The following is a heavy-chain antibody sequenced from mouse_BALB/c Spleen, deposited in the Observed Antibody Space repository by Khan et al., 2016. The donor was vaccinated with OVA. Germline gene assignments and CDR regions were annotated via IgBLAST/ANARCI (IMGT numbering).Heavy chain of an antibody. CDR2: INPSNGGT. J-gene: IGHJ3*01. CDR3: TRSGYGTFTY. Sequence: VQLVESGAELVKPGASVKLSCKASGYTFTNYYMYWVKQRPGQGLEWIGEINPSNGGTNFNEKFKSKATLTVDKSSSTAYMQLSSLTSEDSAVYYCTRSGYGTFTYWGQGTLVTVSA. CDR1: GYTFTNYY. D-gene: IGHD2-1*01. V-gene: IGHV1S81*02.